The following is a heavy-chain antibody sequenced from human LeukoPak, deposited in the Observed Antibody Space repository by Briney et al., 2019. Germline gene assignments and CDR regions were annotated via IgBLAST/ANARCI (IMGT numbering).Heavy chain of an antibody. Sequence: SETLSLTCSVWRYSISRGYYWAWIRPPPGKGLEWIENIYRSGSAYYNASLKSRVTISVDTSKNQISLELPSVTAADTAVYYCARVGGYGYHCYYTDVWGKGATVTVSS. CDR2: IYRSGSA. CDR1: RYSISRGYY. V-gene: IGHV4-38-2*02. CDR3: ARVGGYGYHCYYTDV. D-gene: IGHD5-12*01. J-gene: IGHJ6*03.